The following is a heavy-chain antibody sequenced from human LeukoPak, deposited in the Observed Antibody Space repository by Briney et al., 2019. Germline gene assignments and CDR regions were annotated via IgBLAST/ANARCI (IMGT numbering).Heavy chain of an antibody. Sequence: GGSLRLSCAASGFTLSSYEMNWVRQAPGKGLEWVSYISSSGSTIYYADSVKGRFTISRDYAKNSLYLQMNSLRAEDTAVYYCARSVSYGWYFDLWGRGTLVTVSS. CDR1: GFTLSSYE. D-gene: IGHD4-17*01. V-gene: IGHV3-48*03. J-gene: IGHJ2*01. CDR2: ISSSGSTI. CDR3: ARSVSYGWYFDL.